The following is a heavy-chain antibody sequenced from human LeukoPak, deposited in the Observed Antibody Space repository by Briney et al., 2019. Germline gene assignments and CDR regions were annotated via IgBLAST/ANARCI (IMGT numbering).Heavy chain of an antibody. Sequence: PGGSQRLSCAASGFTFSSYAMSWVRQAPGKGLEWVSAISGSGGSTYYADSVKGRFTISRDNSKNTLYLQMNSLRAEDTAVYYCAKSGGIQLWSPVGDYWGQGTLVTVSS. D-gene: IGHD5-18*01. J-gene: IGHJ4*02. CDR3: AKSGGIQLWSPVGDY. CDR2: ISGSGGST. V-gene: IGHV3-23*01. CDR1: GFTFSSYA.